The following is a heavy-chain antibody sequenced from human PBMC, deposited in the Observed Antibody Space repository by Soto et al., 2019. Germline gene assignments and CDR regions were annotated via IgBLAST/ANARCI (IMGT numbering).Heavy chain of an antibody. CDR1: YVSFIGYY. CDR3: ARDSGGLRLGESSLYGEKDSFDV. V-gene: IGHV4-34*01. D-gene: IGHD3-16*02. CDR2: INYSGST. Sequence: SETLSLTCGFPYVSFIGYYWSWIRQPPGKGLEWIGEINYSGSTKFNPSLKSRVTLSIDTSKDQFSLRLSSVTAADTAVYYCARDSGGLRLGESSLYGEKDSFDVWDQGTLVTVSS. J-gene: IGHJ3*01.